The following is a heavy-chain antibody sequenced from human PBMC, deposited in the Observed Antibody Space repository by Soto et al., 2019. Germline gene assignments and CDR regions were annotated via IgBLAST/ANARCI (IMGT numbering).Heavy chain of an antibody. D-gene: IGHD4-4*01. V-gene: IGHV3-23*01. J-gene: IGHJ4*02. CDR3: AKDSGVTTLFDY. CDR1: GFTFISDA. CDR2: ISGSGGST. Sequence: EVQLLESGGGLVQPGGSLRLSCAASGFTFISDAMSWVRQAPRKGLEWVSTISGSGGSTYYADSVKGRFTISRDNSKNTLYLQINSLRSEDSAVYYCAKDSGVTTLFDYWGQGTLVTVSS.